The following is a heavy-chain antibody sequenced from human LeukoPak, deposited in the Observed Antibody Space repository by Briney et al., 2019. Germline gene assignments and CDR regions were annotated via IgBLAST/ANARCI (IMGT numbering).Heavy chain of an antibody. V-gene: IGHV4-31*03. J-gene: IGHJ4*02. CDR1: GGSISSGGFY. D-gene: IGHD6-13*01. CDR2: IYYSGST. CDR3: ARGAPGSSWGY. Sequence: SETLSLTCTVSGGSISSGGFYWSWIRQHPGKGLEWIGYIYYSGSTYYNPSLKSRVTISVDTSKNQFSLKLSSVTAADTAVYYCARGAPGSSWGYWGQGTLVTVSS.